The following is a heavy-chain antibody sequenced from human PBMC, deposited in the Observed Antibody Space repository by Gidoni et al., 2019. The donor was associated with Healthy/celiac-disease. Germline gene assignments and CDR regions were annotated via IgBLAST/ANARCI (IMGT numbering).Heavy chain of an antibody. Sequence: QVQLVESGGAVVQPGRSLSLSCSASGFTFSSYGMHWVSQAPGKGLEWVAVISYDGSNKYYADSVKGRFTISRDNSKNTLYLQMNSLRAEDTAVYYCAKGWGVGATNDYWGQGTLVTVSS. D-gene: IGHD1-26*01. J-gene: IGHJ4*02. CDR3: AKGWGVGATNDY. V-gene: IGHV3-30*18. CDR1: GFTFSSYG. CDR2: ISYDGSNK.